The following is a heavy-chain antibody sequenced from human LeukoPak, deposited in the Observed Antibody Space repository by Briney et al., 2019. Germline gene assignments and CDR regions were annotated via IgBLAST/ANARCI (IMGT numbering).Heavy chain of an antibody. CDR3: AKATGYLL. J-gene: IGHJ4*02. V-gene: IGHV3-23*01. CDR1: GFTFDDYA. Sequence: GGSLRLSCAASGFTFDDYAMHWVRHAPGKGLEWVSTISGSGGSTYYADSVKGRFTISRDNSKNTLYLQMNSLRAEDTAVYYCAKATGYLLWGQGTLVTVSS. D-gene: IGHD1-14*01. CDR2: ISGSGGST.